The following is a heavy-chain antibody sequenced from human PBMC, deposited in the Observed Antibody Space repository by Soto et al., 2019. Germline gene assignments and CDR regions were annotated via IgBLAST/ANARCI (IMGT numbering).Heavy chain of an antibody. J-gene: IGHJ5*02. CDR3: ATYSGSYFPVGHDR. CDR1: GFMFSSYW. D-gene: IGHD3-10*01. V-gene: IGHV3-7*01. Sequence: VHLVESGGGLVEPGGSLRLSCEASGFMFSSYWMSWVRQAPGQGLEWVANIKQDGSEIHYVESVEGRFTIFGDNARRSLFLQMSSLRAEDTAVYFCATYSGSYFPVGHDRWGQGTLVVVSS. CDR2: IKQDGSEI.